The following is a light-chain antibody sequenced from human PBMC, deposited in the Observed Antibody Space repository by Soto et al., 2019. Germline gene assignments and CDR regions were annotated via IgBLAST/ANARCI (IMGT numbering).Light chain of an antibody. CDR1: SSDVGGYNY. J-gene: IGLJ3*02. CDR2: YVS. Sequence: QSALTQPASVSGSPGQSITISCTGTSSDVGGYNYVSWYQQHPGKAPKLMIYYVSNRPSGVSNRFSGSKSGNTASLAISGLQAEDEADYYCSSYTSSNTLFGGGTKLTVL. CDR3: SSYTSSNTL. V-gene: IGLV2-14*01.